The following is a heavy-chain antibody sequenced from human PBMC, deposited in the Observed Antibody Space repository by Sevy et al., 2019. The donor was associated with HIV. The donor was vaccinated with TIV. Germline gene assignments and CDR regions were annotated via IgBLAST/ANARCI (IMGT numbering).Heavy chain of an antibody. D-gene: IGHD6-19*01. Sequence: GGSLRLSCTASGFSFSDYYMSWIRQAPGKGLEWISYISTSSGFTDYEDSVKGRFTISRDNSKNTLYLQMNSLRVEDTAIYYCARGEQWLSFNYWGQGTLVTVSS. V-gene: IGHV3-11*05. J-gene: IGHJ4*02. CDR1: GFSFSDYY. CDR3: ARGEQWLSFNY. CDR2: ISTSSGFT.